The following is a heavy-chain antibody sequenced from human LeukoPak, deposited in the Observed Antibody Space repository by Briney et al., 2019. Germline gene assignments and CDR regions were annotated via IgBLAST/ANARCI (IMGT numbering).Heavy chain of an antibody. J-gene: IGHJ4*02. V-gene: IGHV3-33*01. CDR2: KWYDGNKK. CDR3: ARGQLLFDY. D-gene: IGHD2-2*01. Sequence: PGRSLRLSCAASGFTFSSYGLHWVRQAPGKGLEWVAVKWYDGNKKYYADSVKGRFTISRDNSKNTLYLQMNSLSAEDTAVYYCARGQLLFDYWGQGTLVTVSS. CDR1: GFTFSSYG.